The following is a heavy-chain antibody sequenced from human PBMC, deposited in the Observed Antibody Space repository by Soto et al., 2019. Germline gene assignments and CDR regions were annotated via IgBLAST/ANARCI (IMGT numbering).Heavy chain of an antibody. CDR1: GGSFSGYY. J-gene: IGHJ4*02. V-gene: IGHV4-34*01. D-gene: IGHD2-2*02. CDR2: INHSGST. CDR3: AREGVVVPAAIS. Sequence: SETLSLTCAVYGGSFSGYYWSWIRQPPGKGLEWIGEINHSGSTNYNPSLKSRVTISVDTSKNQFSLKLSSVTAADTAVYYCAREGVVVPAAISWGQGTLVTV.